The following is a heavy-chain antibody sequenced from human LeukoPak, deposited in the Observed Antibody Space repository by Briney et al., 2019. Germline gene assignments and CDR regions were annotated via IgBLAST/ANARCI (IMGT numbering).Heavy chain of an antibody. D-gene: IGHD6-19*01. CDR2: ISWNSDSI. CDR3: AKDKYSSGRSTCFDY. CDR1: GFTFDDYA. Sequence: GGSLRLSCAASGFTFDDYAMHWVRQAPGKGLEWVSGISWNSDSIGYADSVKGRFTISRDNAKNSLYLQMDSLKAEDMALYYCAKDKYSSGRSTCFDYWGQGTLVTVSS. V-gene: IGHV3-9*03. J-gene: IGHJ4*02.